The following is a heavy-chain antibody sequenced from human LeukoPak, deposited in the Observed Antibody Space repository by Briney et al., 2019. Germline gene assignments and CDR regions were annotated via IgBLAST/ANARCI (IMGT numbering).Heavy chain of an antibody. CDR3: ARSGFYGSRPFDY. D-gene: IGHD2/OR15-2a*01. Sequence: SETLSLTCTVSGGSISSYYWSWIRQPPGKGLEWIGYIYYSGSTNYNPSLKSRVTISVDPSKNRFSLKLTSVLAADTAVYYCARSGFYGSRPFDYWGQGSLVTVSS. CDR2: IYYSGST. CDR1: GGSISSYY. V-gene: IGHV4-59*01. J-gene: IGHJ4*02.